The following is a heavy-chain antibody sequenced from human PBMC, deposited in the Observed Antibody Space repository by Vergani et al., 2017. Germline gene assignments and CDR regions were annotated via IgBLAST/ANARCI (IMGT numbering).Heavy chain of an antibody. D-gene: IGHD3-3*01. V-gene: IGHV4-31*03. Sequence: QVQLQESGPGLVKPSQTLSLTCTVSGGSISSGGYYWSWIRQHPGKGLEWIGEINHSGSTNYNPSLKSRVTISVDTSKNQFSLKLSSVTAADTAVYYCARTLTYYDFWSGYSSDVFDYWGQGTLVTVSS. CDR1: GGSISSGGYY. J-gene: IGHJ4*02. CDR3: ARTLTYYDFWSGYSSDVFDY. CDR2: INHSGST.